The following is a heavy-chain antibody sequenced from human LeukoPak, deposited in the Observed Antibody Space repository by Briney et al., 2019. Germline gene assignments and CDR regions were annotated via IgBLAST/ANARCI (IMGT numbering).Heavy chain of an antibody. CDR3: ARGDYGDYEWDNWFDP. V-gene: IGHV1-8*03. J-gene: IGHJ5*02. CDR1: GYTFTSYD. D-gene: IGHD4-17*01. Sequence: ASVKVSCKASGYTFTSYDINWVRQATGQGLEWMGWMNHNSGNTGYAHKFQGRVTITRHTSISTAYMELSSLRSEDTAVYYCARGDYGDYEWDNWFDPWGQGTLVTVSS. CDR2: MNHNSGNT.